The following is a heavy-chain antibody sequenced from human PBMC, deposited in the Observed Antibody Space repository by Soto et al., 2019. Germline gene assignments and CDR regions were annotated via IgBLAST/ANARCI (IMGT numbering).Heavy chain of an antibody. J-gene: IGHJ5*02. Sequence: PGGSLRLSCAASGFTCSGYALSWVRQAPGRGLEWVSSISASGGNTYYADSVKGRFTISRDNSKNTLYLHMNSLSVEDTAIYYCAKDRSSAGTTVRFDPWGQGTLVTVSS. CDR2: ISASGGNT. CDR3: AKDRSSAGTTVRFDP. V-gene: IGHV3-23*01. CDR1: GFTCSGYA. D-gene: IGHD1-1*01.